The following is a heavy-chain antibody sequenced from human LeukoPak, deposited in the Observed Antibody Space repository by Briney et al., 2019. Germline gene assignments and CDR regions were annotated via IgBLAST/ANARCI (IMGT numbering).Heavy chain of an antibody. J-gene: IGHJ4*02. V-gene: IGHV3-23*01. CDR2: ISGSGGST. Sequence: GGSLRLSCAASGFTFSSYAMSWVRQAPGKGLEWVSAISGSGGSTYYADSVKGRFTISRDNSKNTLYLQMNSLRAEDTAVYYCAKDTSPYYDFWSGYHPFDYWGQGTLVTVSS. CDR3: AKDTSPYYDFWSGYHPFDY. CDR1: GFTFSSYA. D-gene: IGHD3-3*01.